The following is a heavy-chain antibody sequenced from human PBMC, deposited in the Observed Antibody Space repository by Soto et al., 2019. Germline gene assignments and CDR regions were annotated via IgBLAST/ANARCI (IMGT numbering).Heavy chain of an antibody. CDR3: AQSKWELLRAFEV. J-gene: IGHJ3*01. V-gene: IGHV2-5*02. D-gene: IGHD1-26*01. CDR2: IYGDDEK. CDR1: GFSLTRSEVG. Sequence: QITLKESGPPLVKPTQPLTLTCTFAGFSLTRSEVGVGWIRQPPGKALEWLALIYGDDEKLYSPSLKTRLTITRHTSENQVVLTMTNMDPVDTATYYCAQSKWELLRAFEVWGQGTMVTVSS.